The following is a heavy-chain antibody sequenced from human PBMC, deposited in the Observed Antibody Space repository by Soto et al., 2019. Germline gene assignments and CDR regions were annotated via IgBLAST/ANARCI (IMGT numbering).Heavy chain of an antibody. CDR2: VNHRGST. CDR1: GESFSGYY. Sequence: QVQLQQWGAGLLKPSETLSLTCVVYGESFSGYYWNWIRQTPGKGLEWIGDVNHRGSTTYNPSLKXXVXVXXDTSKNLLSLNLSSVTAADTAVYYCAPSVVVPAAPWGQGTLVTVSS. CDR3: APSVVVPAAP. V-gene: IGHV4-34*01. J-gene: IGHJ5*02. D-gene: IGHD2-2*01.